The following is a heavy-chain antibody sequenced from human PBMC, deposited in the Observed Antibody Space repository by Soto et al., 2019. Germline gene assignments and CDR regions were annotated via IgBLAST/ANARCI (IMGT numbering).Heavy chain of an antibody. CDR3: VRGGWSSSGGIAAS. J-gene: IGHJ5*02. CDR1: GFTFSDYY. Sequence: LRLSCAASGFTFSDYYMSWIRQAPGKGLEWVSYISSSGASIYYADSMKGRFTISRDNAENSLSLQMNSLRVEDTAVYYCVRGGWSSSGGIAASWGQGTLVTVSS. V-gene: IGHV3-11*01. D-gene: IGHD6-13*01. CDR2: ISSSGASI.